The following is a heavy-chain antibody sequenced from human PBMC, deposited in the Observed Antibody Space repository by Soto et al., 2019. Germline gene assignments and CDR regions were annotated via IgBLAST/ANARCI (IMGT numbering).Heavy chain of an antibody. Sequence: SETLSLTCTVSNDSINNNNFYWSWIRQYPGKGLEWIGYIYHSGSTYYNPSLKSRVSISVDTSRNQFSLTLSAVTAADTAVYYCATSSIGDSSGYFPFWGQGXLVTVYS. D-gene: IGHD3-22*01. J-gene: IGHJ4*02. CDR2: IYHSGST. V-gene: IGHV4-31*03. CDR3: ATSSIGDSSGYFPF. CDR1: NDSINNNNFY.